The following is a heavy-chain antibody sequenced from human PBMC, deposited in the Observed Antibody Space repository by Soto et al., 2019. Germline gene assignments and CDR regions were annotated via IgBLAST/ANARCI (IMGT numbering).Heavy chain of an antibody. CDR2: IYYSGST. CDR3: ARGWGAPDGSGSYPTRGYFTP. CDR1: GGSISSGGYY. Sequence: SETLSLTCTVSGGSISSGGYYWSWIRQHPGKGLEWIGYIYYSGSTYYNPSLKSRVTISVGTSKNQFSLKLSSVTAADTAVYYCARGWGAPDGSGSYPTRGYFTPWGQGTLVTVSS. V-gene: IGHV4-31*03. J-gene: IGHJ5*02. D-gene: IGHD3-10*01.